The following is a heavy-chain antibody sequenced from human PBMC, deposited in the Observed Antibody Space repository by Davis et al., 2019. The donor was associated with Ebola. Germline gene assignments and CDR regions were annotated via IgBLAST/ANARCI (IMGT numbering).Heavy chain of an antibody. CDR3: ARADFWSGFYYYYYGMDV. D-gene: IGHD3-3*01. Sequence: ETLSLTCAVYGGSFSGYYMSWVRQAPGKGLEWVANIKQDGSEKYYVDSVKGRFTISRDNAKNSLYLQMNSLRAEDTAVYYCARADFWSGFYYYYYGMDVWGQGTTVTVSS. J-gene: IGHJ6*02. V-gene: IGHV3-7*03. CDR1: GGSFSGYY. CDR2: IKQDGSEK.